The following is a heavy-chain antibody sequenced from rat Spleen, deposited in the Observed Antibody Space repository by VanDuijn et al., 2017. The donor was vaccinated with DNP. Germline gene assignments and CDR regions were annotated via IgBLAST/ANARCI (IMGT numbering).Heavy chain of an antibody. CDR2: ISYSGRT. CDR1: GHSITSNY. V-gene: IGHV3-1*01. J-gene: IGHJ2*01. Sequence: EVQLQESGPGLVKPSQSLSLTCSVTGHSITSNYWGWIRKFPGNKMEWIGHISYSGRTTYNPSLKSRISITRDTSKNQFFLQLNSVSTEDTATYYCARWRIGPHYFDYWGQGVMATVSS. CDR3: ARWRIGPHYFDY. D-gene: IGHD1-11*01.